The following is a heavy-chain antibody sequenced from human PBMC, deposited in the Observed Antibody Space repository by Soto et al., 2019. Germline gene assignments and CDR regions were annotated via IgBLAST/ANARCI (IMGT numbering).Heavy chain of an antibody. CDR2: IYYSGST. D-gene: IGHD2-15*01. CDR1: GGSISSYY. J-gene: IGHJ6*03. V-gene: IGHV4-59*12. CDR3: ARATYCSGGSCYSVWRSYYYYMDV. Sequence: SETLSLTCTVSGGSISSYYWSWIRQPPGKGLEWIGYIYYSGSTNYNPFLKSRVTISVDTSKNQFSLKLSSVTAADTAVYYCARATYCSGGSCYSVWRSYYYYMDVWGKGTTVTVSS.